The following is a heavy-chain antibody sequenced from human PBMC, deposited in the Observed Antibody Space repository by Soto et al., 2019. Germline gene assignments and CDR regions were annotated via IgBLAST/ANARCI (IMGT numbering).Heavy chain of an antibody. Sequence: QITLKESGPTLVKPTQTLTLTCTFSGFSLSSGGVGVVWIRQPPGKALEWLATIYWDDDKRYSPSLRSRLTIPKDTSKNQVVLTMTNMDPVDTAACSCAHSPFFGDKLDYWGQGTLVTVS. CDR3: AHSPFFGDKLDY. D-gene: IGHD2-21*01. CDR2: IYWDDDK. J-gene: IGHJ4*02. CDR1: GFSLSSGGVG. V-gene: IGHV2-5*02.